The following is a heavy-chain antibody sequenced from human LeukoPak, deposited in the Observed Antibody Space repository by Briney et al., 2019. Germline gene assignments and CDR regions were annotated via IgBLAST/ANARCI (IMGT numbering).Heavy chain of an antibody. J-gene: IGHJ4*02. CDR1: GFTFSSYA. CDR3: ARGRWGSGYYDY. Sequence: PGGSLRLSCAASGFTFSSYAMHWVRQAPGKGLEYVSAISSNGGSTYYANSVKGRFTISRDNSKNTLYLQMGSLRAEDMAVYYCARGRWGSGYYDYWGQGTLVTVSS. CDR2: ISSNGGST. V-gene: IGHV3-64*01. D-gene: IGHD3-22*01.